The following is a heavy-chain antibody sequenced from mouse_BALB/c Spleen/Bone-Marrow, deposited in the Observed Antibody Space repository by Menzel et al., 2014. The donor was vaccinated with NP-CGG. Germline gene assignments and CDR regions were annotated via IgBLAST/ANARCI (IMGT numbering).Heavy chain of an antibody. CDR3: ARNGYYYYFDY. D-gene: IGHD2-3*01. J-gene: IGHJ2*01. Sequence: EVQLQQSGPSLVKPSQSLSLTCTVTGYSITSDYAWNWIRQFPGNKLEWMGYISYSGSTSYNPSLKSRISITRDTSKNQFFLQLNSVTTEDTATYYCARNGYYYYFDYWGQGTTLTVSS. CDR1: GYSITSDYA. CDR2: ISYSGST. V-gene: IGHV3-2*02.